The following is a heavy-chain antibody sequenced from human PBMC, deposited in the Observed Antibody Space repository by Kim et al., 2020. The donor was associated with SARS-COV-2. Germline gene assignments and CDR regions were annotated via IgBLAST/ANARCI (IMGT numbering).Heavy chain of an antibody. CDR3: AKGFPEGYSYGPLDY. D-gene: IGHD5-18*01. CDR2: ISGRGGST. Sequence: GGSLRLSCAASAFTFSSYAMSWVRQAPGKGLEWVSAISGRGGSTYYADSVKGQFTISRDNSKNTLYLQMNSLRAEDTAVYYCAKGFPEGYSYGPLDYWGQGTLVTVSS. J-gene: IGHJ4*02. V-gene: IGHV3-23*01. CDR1: AFTFSSYA.